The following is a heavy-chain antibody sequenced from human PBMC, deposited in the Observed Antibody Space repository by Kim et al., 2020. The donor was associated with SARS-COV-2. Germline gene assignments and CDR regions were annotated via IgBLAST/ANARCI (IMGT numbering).Heavy chain of an antibody. D-gene: IGHD1-26*01. J-gene: IGHJ6*02. CDR3: AREGATTDYYYGMDV. V-gene: IGHV1-69*01. Sequence: QKFQGRVTITADESTSAAYMELSSRRSEDTAVYYCAREGATTDYYYGMDVWGQGTTVTVSS.